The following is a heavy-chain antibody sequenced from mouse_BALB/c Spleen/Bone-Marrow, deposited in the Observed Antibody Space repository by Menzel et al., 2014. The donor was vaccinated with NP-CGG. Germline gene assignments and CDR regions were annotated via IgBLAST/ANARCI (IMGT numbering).Heavy chain of an antibody. CDR1: GYTFTRYT. CDR2: INPSSAYT. Sequence: QVQLKQSGAELARPGASVKMSSQASGYTFTRYTMHWEKQRPGQGLEWIGYINPSSAYTNYNQKFKDKATLTADKSSSTAYMQLSSLTSEDSAVYYCTIRYYAMDYWGQRTSVTVSS. D-gene: IGHD1-1*01. CDR3: TIRYYAMDY. V-gene: IGHV1-4*01. J-gene: IGHJ4*01.